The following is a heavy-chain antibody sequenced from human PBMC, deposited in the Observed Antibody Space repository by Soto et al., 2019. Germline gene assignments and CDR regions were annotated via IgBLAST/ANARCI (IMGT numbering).Heavy chain of an antibody. V-gene: IGHV4-30-4*01. CDR3: AREPTSYYYYYGMDV. D-gene: IGHD1-1*01. J-gene: IGHJ6*02. CDR2: IYYSGST. CDR1: GGSISSGDYY. Sequence: SETLSLTCTVSGGSISSGDYYWSWIRQPPGKGLEWIGYIYYSGSTNYNPSLKSRVTISVDTSKNQFSLKLTSVTAADTAVYYCAREPTSYYYYYGMDVWGQGTTVTVSS.